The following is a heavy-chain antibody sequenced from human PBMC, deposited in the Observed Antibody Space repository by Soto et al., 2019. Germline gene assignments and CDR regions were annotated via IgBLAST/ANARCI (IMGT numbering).Heavy chain of an antibody. CDR3: ARSIAVPSSHIDH. D-gene: IGHD6-6*01. Sequence: PSETLSLTCSVSGGSISGYYWSWIRQAPGKGLEWIGYVYDTGSTSYNPSLQSRVTISVDTSKKQFSLSLRLVTAADTAVYFCARSIAVPSSHIDHWRQGTRVTVSS. CDR2: VYDTGST. CDR1: GGSISGYY. J-gene: IGHJ4*02. V-gene: IGHV4-59*01.